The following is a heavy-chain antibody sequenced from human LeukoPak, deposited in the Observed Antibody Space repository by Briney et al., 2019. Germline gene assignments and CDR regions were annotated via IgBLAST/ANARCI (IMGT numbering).Heavy chain of an antibody. Sequence: GGSLRLSCAASGFTFSSYWMTWVRQAPGKGLEWVANIKPDGSEKYYVDSVKGRFTISRDNAKNSLYLQMNSLRAEDTAVYYCASGYSSSWATFDYWGRGTLVTVSS. CDR2: IKPDGSEK. CDR1: GFTFSSYW. D-gene: IGHD6-13*01. CDR3: ASGYSSSWATFDY. V-gene: IGHV3-7*01. J-gene: IGHJ4*02.